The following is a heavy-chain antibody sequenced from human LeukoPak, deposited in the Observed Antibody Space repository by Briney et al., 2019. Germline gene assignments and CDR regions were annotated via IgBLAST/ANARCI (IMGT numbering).Heavy chain of an antibody. D-gene: IGHD3-22*01. Sequence: GGSLRLSCAASRFTFDDYIMYWVRQAPGKGLEWVSLISWDGETTYYADSVKGRFTTSRDNSKNSLYLQMNSLRSEDTALYYCAKARGLIGGAFDIWGQGTMVTVSS. CDR1: RFTFDDYI. V-gene: IGHV3-43*01. CDR3: AKARGLIGGAFDI. J-gene: IGHJ3*02. CDR2: ISWDGETT.